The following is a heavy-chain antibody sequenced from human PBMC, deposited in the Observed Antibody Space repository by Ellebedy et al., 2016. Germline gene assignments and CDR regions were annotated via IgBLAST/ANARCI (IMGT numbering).Heavy chain of an antibody. V-gene: IGHV1-3*01. CDR3: ARVYLAAAPPDY. Sequence: ASVKVSCKASGYTFISYAMHWVRQAPGQRLEWMGWINAGNGNTKYSHKFQGRVTLTRDTSASTAYMELSSRRSEDTAVYYCARVYLAAAPPDYWGQGTLVTVSS. CDR2: INAGNGNT. J-gene: IGHJ4*02. CDR1: GYTFISYA. D-gene: IGHD6-13*01.